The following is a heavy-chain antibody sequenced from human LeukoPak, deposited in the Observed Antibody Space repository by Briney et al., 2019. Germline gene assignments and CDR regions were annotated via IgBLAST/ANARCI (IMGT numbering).Heavy chain of an antibody. Sequence: GESLKISCKGSGYSFTSYWIGWVRQMPGKGLELMGIIYPGDSDTRYNPSFQSQVTIPADKSISPAYLQWSSLKASDTAMYYCARQGPRGYMDVWGKGTTVTVSS. CDR3: ARQGPRGYMDV. V-gene: IGHV5-51*01. J-gene: IGHJ6*03. CDR1: GYSFTSYW. CDR2: IYPGDSDT. D-gene: IGHD3-16*01.